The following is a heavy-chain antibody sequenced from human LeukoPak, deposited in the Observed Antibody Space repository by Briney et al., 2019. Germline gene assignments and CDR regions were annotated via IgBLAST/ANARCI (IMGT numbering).Heavy chain of an antibody. V-gene: IGHV3-21*01. Sequence: PGGSLRLSCAASGFTFSSYSMNWVRQAPGKGLEWVSSISSSSSYIYYADSVKGRFTISRDNAKNSLYLQMNSLRAEDTAVYYCARDPSRGYSYGYADYWGQGSLVIVSS. D-gene: IGHD5-18*01. CDR3: ARDPSRGYSYGYADY. CDR1: GFTFSSYS. CDR2: ISSSSSYI. J-gene: IGHJ4*02.